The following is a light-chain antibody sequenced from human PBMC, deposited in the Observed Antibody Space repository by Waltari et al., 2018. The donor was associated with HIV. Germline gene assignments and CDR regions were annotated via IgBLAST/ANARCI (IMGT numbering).Light chain of an antibody. Sequence: QSALTQAASVSGSPGQSITISCTGSSIAICAYNYVSWYQQHPDKVPKLVIYEVSNRPSGISNRFSGSKSGNTASLTISGLQADDEASYYCSSYTASSTLDVVFGGGTRLTVL. CDR1: SIAICAYNY. CDR3: SSYTASSTLDVV. J-gene: IGLJ2*01. V-gene: IGLV2-14*03. CDR2: EVS.